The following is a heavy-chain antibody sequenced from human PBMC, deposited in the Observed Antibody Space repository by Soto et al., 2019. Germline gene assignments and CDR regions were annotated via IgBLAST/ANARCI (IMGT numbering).Heavy chain of an antibody. V-gene: IGHV1-8*01. Sequence: QVQLVQSGAEVKKPGASVKVSCKASGYTFTSYDINWVRQATGQGLEWMGWMNPNSGNTGYAQKFQGRVTMTRNTAISTAYLELSSLRSEDTAVYYCARERSAAGTGWFDPWGQGTLVTVSS. J-gene: IGHJ5*02. CDR3: ARERSAAGTGWFDP. CDR2: MNPNSGNT. D-gene: IGHD6-13*01. CDR1: GYTFTSYD.